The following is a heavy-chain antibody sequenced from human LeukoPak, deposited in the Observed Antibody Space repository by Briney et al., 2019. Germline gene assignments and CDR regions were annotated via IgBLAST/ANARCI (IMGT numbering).Heavy chain of an antibody. CDR3: ARDYAGSPDY. V-gene: IGHV3-74*03. J-gene: IGHJ4*02. D-gene: IGHD3-10*01. Sequence: PGGSLRLSCTASGFTFSTYWINWVRQSPGKGLVWAALINGDGSTTTHADSVKGRFTISRDNAKNTAYLQMNSLRDEDTAVYFCARDYAGSPDYWGQGTLVTVSA. CDR2: INGDGSTT. CDR1: GFTFSTYW.